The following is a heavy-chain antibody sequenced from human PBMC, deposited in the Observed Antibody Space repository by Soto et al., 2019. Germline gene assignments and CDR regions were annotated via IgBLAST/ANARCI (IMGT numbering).Heavy chain of an antibody. Sequence: GGSLRLSCDASGFTFSSHGMTWVRQAPGKGLEWVAFISSASSTKNYADSVKGRFTISRDNTKNSLYLQMSSLRDEDTAVYYCARRITMVRGPYYYYGMDVWGQGTTVTVSS. J-gene: IGHJ6*02. CDR1: GFTFSSHG. D-gene: IGHD3-10*01. CDR3: ARRITMVRGPYYYYGMDV. CDR2: ISSASSTK. V-gene: IGHV3-48*02.